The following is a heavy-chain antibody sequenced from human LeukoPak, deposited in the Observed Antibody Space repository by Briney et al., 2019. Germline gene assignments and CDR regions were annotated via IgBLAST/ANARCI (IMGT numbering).Heavy chain of an antibody. J-gene: IGHJ4*02. Sequence: GGSLRLSCAASGFTFSSYSMNWVRQAPGKGLEWVSYISSSSSTIYYADSVKGRFTISRDNAKNSLYLQMNSLRAEDTAVYYCARDPRYSSGPYYFDYWGQGTLVTVSS. CDR2: ISSSSSTI. V-gene: IGHV3-48*04. D-gene: IGHD6-19*01. CDR3: ARDPRYSSGPYYFDY. CDR1: GFTFSSYS.